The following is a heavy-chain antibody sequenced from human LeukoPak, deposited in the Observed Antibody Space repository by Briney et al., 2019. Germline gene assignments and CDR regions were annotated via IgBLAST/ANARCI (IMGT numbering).Heavy chain of an antibody. CDR1: GYTFTGYY. D-gene: IGHD3-22*01. Sequence: GASVKVSCKASGYTFTGYYMHWVRQAPGQGLEWMGWINPNSGGTNYAQKFQGRVTMTRDTSISTAYMELSSLRSEDTAVYYCARDLRDSSGFPPDIWGQGTMVTVSS. V-gene: IGHV1-2*02. CDR3: ARDLRDSSGFPPDI. J-gene: IGHJ3*02. CDR2: INPNSGGT.